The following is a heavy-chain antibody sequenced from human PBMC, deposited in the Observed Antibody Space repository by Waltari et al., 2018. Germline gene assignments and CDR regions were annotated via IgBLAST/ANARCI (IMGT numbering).Heavy chain of an antibody. Sequence: QVQLQQWGAGLLKPSETLSLTCAVYGGSFSGYYWSWIRQPPGKGLEWIGEINHSGSTNYNPSLKSRVTISVDTSKNQFSLKLSSVTAADTAVYYCARGPASSGYYYVDDAFDIWGQGTMVTVSS. CDR3: ARGPASSGYYYVDDAFDI. CDR2: INHSGST. D-gene: IGHD3-22*01. V-gene: IGHV4-34*01. J-gene: IGHJ3*02. CDR1: GGSFSGYY.